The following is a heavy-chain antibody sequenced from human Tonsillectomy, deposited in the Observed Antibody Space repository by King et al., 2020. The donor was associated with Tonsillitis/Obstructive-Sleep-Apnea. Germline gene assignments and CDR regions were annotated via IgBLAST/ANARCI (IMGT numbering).Heavy chain of an antibody. CDR2: INPSGGST. D-gene: IGHD2-2*01. CDR1: GYFFTSYC. CDR3: ARAPVVPAAITYYSYYYMDV. J-gene: IGHJ6*03. Sequence: QLVQSGAEVKKPGASVKVSCKASGYFFTSYCIHWVRQAPGQGLEWMAMINPSGGSTSYAQNFQGRVTMTRDTTTSTVYMELSGLRSDDTAVYYCARAPVVPAAITYYSYYYMDVGGTGTTVTVSS. V-gene: IGHV1-46*01.